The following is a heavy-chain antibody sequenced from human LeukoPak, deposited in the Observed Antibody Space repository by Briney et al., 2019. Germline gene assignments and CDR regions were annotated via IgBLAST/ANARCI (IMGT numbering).Heavy chain of an antibody. CDR2: IYYSGST. J-gene: IGHJ4*02. CDR1: GGSISTSNYY. Sequence: SETLSLTCTVSGGSISTSNYYWSWIRQPPGKGLEWIGYIYYSGSTNYNPSLKSRVTISVDTSKNQFSLQLNSVTPEDTAVYYCARGGRGGSSWYGFDYWGQGTLVTVSS. CDR3: ARGGRGGSSWYGFDY. D-gene: IGHD6-13*01. V-gene: IGHV4-61*05.